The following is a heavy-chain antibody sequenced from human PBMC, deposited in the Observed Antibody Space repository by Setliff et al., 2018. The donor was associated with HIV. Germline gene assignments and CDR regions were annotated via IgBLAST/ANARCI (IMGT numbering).Heavy chain of an antibody. CDR2: MGGCGGST. CDR3: TKGESIVAVAPLDY. J-gene: IGHJ4*02. CDR1: GFSFRSYA. Sequence: PGGSLRLSCAANGFSFRSYAMSWVRQAPGKGLEWVAGMGGCGGSTYYADSVKGRFTISRDYSKNMVYLQMSSLRAEDSAMYYCTKGESIVAVAPLDYWGQGTLVTGSS. V-gene: IGHV3-23*01. D-gene: IGHD6-13*01.